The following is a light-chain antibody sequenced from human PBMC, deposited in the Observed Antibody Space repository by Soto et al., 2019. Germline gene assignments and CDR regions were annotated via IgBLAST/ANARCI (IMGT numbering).Light chain of an antibody. CDR1: QNINTW. J-gene: IGKJ1*01. Sequence: DIQMTQSPSTLSASVGDRVTISCRASQNINTWLAWYQQKPGKAPNLLIYKVSHLQSGVPSRFSGSGSGTEFTLTISSLQPDDCATYYCQQYRGYWTFGQGTKVEIK. V-gene: IGKV1-5*03. CDR3: QQYRGYWT. CDR2: KVS.